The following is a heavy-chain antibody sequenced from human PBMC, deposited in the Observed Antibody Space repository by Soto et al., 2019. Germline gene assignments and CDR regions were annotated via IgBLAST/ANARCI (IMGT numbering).Heavy chain of an antibody. Sequence: SETLSLTCTVSGGSISSGGYYWGWIRQPPGKGLEWIGYIYYSGSTYYNPSLKSRVTISVDTSKNQFSLKLSSVTAADTAVYYCARTSYDSSGTAADPWGQGTLVTVSS. V-gene: IGHV4-31*03. J-gene: IGHJ5*02. CDR2: IYYSGST. D-gene: IGHD3-22*01. CDR1: GGSISSGGYY. CDR3: ARTSYDSSGTAADP.